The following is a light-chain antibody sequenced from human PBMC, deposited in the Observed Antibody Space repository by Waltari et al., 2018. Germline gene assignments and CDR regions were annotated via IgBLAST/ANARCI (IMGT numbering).Light chain of an antibody. CDR3: QQSYNTPLT. Sequence: DIQMTQSPSYLSASVGHRVPITCRASHRISNYLNCYQQKPGKAPNLLINTESRSISGVPSRFSGSGAGTAFTLTISSMQREDVATYFCQQSYNTPLTFGGGIKVEIK. CDR1: HRISNY. J-gene: IGKJ4*02. CDR2: TES. V-gene: IGKV1-39*01.